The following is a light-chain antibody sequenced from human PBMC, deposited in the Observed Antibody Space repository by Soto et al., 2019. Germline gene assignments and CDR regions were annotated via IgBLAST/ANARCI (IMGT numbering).Light chain of an antibody. CDR1: QSVISDY. Sequence: MTQSPATLAVSPGERATLSCRASQSVISDYVAWYQHKPGQAPRLLIFEASTRAAGIPARFSGSGSGTDFTLTISSLEPEDLAVYYCQQRGTFGPGTKVDIK. CDR2: EAS. CDR3: QQRGT. J-gene: IGKJ3*01. V-gene: IGKV3D-20*02.